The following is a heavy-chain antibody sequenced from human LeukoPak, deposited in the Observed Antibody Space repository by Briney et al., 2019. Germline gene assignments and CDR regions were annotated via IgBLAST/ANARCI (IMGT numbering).Heavy chain of an antibody. V-gene: IGHV3-30*18. D-gene: IGHD1-26*01. CDR1: GFTFSSYG. J-gene: IGHJ6*02. CDR2: ISYDGSNK. CDR3: AKEQGATSYYYYYGMDV. Sequence: GGSLRLSCAASGFTFSSYGMHWVRQAPGKGLEWVAVISYDGSNKYYADSVKGRFTIPRDNSKNTLYLQMNSLRAEDTAVYYCAKEQGATSYYYYYGMDVWGQGTTVTVSS.